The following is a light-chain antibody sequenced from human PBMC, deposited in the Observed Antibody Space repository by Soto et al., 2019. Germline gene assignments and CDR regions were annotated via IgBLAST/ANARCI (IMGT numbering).Light chain of an antibody. CDR3: SSYAGSNNFEV. V-gene: IGLV2-8*01. Sequence: SVLTQPRSAAGSPGQAVTIFCTGTSSDVGGYNYVSWYQQHPGKAPKLMIYEVSKRPSGVPDRFSGSKSGNTASLTVSGLQAEDEADYYCSSYAGSNNFEVFGTGTKVTVL. J-gene: IGLJ1*01. CDR1: SSDVGGYNY. CDR2: EVS.